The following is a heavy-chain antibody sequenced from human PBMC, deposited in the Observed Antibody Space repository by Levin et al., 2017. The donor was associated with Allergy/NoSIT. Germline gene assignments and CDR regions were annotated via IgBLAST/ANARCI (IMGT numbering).Heavy chain of an antibody. CDR2: ISYDGSNK. CDR1: GFTFSDYG. D-gene: IGHD2-15*01. V-gene: IGHV3-30*18. J-gene: IGHJ4*02. CDR3: VKTGGYCSGGNCYGNY. Sequence: GGSLRLSCAASGFTFSDYGMHWVRQAPGKGLEWVAIISYDGSNKYYVDSVKGRFSISRDNSKNTVYLQMNSLRPEDTAVYYCVKTGGYCSGGNCYGNYWGQGTLVTVSS.